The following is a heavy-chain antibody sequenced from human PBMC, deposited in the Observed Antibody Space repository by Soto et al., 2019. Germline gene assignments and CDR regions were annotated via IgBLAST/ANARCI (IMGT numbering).Heavy chain of an antibody. D-gene: IGHD4-17*01. CDR1: GGSISGGVYY. CDR2: IFDSGST. Sequence: QVQLQESGPGLVKPSQTLSLTCTVSGGSISGGVYYWCWIRQPPGKGLEWIGYIFDSGSTYYNPSLKSRGTISVDTSKNQFSLRLSSVTAADTAVYYCAREIIPLTTDWYFDLWGRGTLVTVSS. V-gene: IGHV4-30-4*01. J-gene: IGHJ2*01. CDR3: AREIIPLTTDWYFDL.